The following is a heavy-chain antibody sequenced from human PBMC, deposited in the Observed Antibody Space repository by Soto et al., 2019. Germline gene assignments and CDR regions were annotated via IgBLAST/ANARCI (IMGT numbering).Heavy chain of an antibody. D-gene: IGHD1-26*01. V-gene: IGHV1-8*01. J-gene: IGHJ4*02. CDR2: RNPNSGGT. CDR1: GYAFASHD. CDR3: GRTPYSGFAPLEY. Sequence: ASGKVSCKASGYAFASHDINWVRQASGQGPERMGSRNPNSGGTAYAQKFQGRVTLTRNTSTGTAYMEVSSLRSEDTAVYYCGRTPYSGFAPLEYWGKGTRVTVSS.